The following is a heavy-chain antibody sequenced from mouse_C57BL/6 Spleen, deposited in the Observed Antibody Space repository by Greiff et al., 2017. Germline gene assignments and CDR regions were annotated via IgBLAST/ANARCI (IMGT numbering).Heavy chain of an antibody. CDR3: ARNYYGSRGYFDV. V-gene: IGHV1-55*01. D-gene: IGHD1-1*01. CDR2: IYPGSGST. CDR1: GYTFTSYW. Sequence: QVQLQQSGAELVKPGASVKMSCKASGYTFTSYWITWVKQRPGQGLEWIGDIYPGSGSTNYNEKFKSKATLTVDTSSSTAYMQRSSLTSEDSAVYYCARNYYGSRGYFDVWGTGTTVTVSS. J-gene: IGHJ1*03.